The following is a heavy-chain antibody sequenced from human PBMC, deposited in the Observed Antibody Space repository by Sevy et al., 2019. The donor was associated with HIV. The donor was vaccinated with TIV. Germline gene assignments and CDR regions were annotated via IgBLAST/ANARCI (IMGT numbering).Heavy chain of an antibody. D-gene: IGHD6-13*01. J-gene: IGHJ6*02. CDR1: GDSVSSNSAA. CDR3: ARVPRCIAAAGTCYYYGIDV. Sequence: SQTLSLTCAISGDSVSSNSAAWNWIRQSPSRGLEWLGRTYYRSKWYNDYAVSVKSRITINPDTSKNQFSLQLNSVTPEDTAVYYCARVPRCIAAAGTCYYYGIDVRGQGTTVTVSS. V-gene: IGHV6-1*01. CDR2: TYYRSKWYN.